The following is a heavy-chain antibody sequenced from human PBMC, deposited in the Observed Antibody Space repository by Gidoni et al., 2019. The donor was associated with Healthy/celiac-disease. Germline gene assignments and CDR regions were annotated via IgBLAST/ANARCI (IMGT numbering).Heavy chain of an antibody. CDR2: IRSKANSYAT. CDR1: GFTFSGSA. CDR3: TRHHYDFWSGYYKGFDP. D-gene: IGHD3-3*01. Sequence: EVQLVESGGGLVQPGGSLTLSCAASGFTFSGSAMHWVRQASGKGLEWVGRIRSKANSYATAYAASVKGRFTISRDDSKNTAYLQMNSLKTEDTAVYYCTRHHYDFWSGYYKGFDPWGQGTLVTVSS. V-gene: IGHV3-73*01. J-gene: IGHJ5*02.